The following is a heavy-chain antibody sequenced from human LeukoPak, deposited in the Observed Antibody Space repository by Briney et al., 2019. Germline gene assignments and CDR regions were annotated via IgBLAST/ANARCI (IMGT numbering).Heavy chain of an antibody. CDR2: FDPEDGET. V-gene: IGHV1-24*01. CDR1: GYTLTELS. D-gene: IGHD2-2*01. Sequence: ASVKVSCKVSGYTLTELSMHWVRQAPGKGLEWMGGFDPEDGETIYAQKFQGRVTMTEDTSTDTACMELSSLRSEDTAVYYCATIGIVVVPAARVYYYYMDVWGKGTTVTVSS. CDR3: ATIGIVVVPAARVYYYYMDV. J-gene: IGHJ6*03.